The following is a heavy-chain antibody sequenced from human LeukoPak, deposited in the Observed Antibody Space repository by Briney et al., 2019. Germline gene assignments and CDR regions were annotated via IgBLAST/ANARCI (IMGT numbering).Heavy chain of an antibody. Sequence: GGSLRLSCAASGFTFSSYAMSWVRQAPGKGLEWVSAISGSGGSTYYADSVKGRFTISRDNSKNTLYLQMNSLSAEDTAVYYCARDAIFGVINFDYWGQGALVTVSS. CDR2: ISGSGGST. CDR3: ARDAIFGVINFDY. CDR1: GFTFSSYA. J-gene: IGHJ4*02. D-gene: IGHD3-3*01. V-gene: IGHV3-23*01.